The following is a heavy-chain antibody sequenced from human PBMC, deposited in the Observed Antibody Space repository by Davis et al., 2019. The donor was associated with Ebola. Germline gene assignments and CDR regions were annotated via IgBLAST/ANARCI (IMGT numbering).Heavy chain of an antibody. CDR1: GFTFSNYG. CDR2: ISHDGRNI. J-gene: IGHJ2*01. V-gene: IGHV3-30*18. Sequence: GGSLRLSCAASGFTFSNYGMNWVRQAPGKGLEWIAFISHDGRNIPYAGSVWGRFTISRDNFENTVYLQMDSLRAEDTAVYFCVKSDGDFEWNFDLWGRGTLVSVSS. D-gene: IGHD4-17*01. CDR3: VKSDGDFEWNFDL.